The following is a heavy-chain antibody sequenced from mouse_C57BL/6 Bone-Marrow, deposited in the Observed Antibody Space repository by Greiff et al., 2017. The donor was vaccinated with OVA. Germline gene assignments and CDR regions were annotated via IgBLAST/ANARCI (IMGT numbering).Heavy chain of an antibody. Sequence: EVQLQQSGGGLVQPGGSMKLSCAASGFTFSDAWMDWVRQSPEKGLEWVAEIRNKANNHATYYAESVKGRFTISRDDSKSSVYLQMNSLRAEDTGIYYCTRDYDTTVGDYWGQGTTLTVSS. J-gene: IGHJ2*01. CDR1: GFTFSDAW. D-gene: IGHD2-4*01. V-gene: IGHV6-6*01. CDR2: IRNKANNHAT. CDR3: TRDYDTTVGDY.